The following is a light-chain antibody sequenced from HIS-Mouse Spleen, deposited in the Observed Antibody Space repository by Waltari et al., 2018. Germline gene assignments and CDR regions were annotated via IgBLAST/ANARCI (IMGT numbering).Light chain of an antibody. V-gene: IGLV2-11*01. CDR2: DVS. CDR1: SSDAGGSNY. CDR3: CSYAGSYTGV. J-gene: IGLJ1*01. Sequence: QSALTQPRSVSGSPGQSVTISCTGTSSDAGGSNYVSWYQQHPGKAPKLMIYDVSKRPSGVPDRFSGSKSGNTASLTISGLQAEDEADYYCCSYAGSYTGVFGTGTKVTVL.